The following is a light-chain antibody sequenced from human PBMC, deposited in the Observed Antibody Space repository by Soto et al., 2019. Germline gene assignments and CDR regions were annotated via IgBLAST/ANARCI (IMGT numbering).Light chain of an antibody. J-gene: IGKJ3*01. CDR1: QDIGKF. Sequence: DVQMTQSPPSLSASVGDRITITCQASQDIGKFLNWYQQKPGKAPKILIYDGSNLETGVPGRFSGGGSGTHFTFTISSLQPEDIGTYYCQQCDNVFFTFRPGTKVDLK. CDR2: DGS. CDR3: QQCDNVFFT. V-gene: IGKV1-33*01.